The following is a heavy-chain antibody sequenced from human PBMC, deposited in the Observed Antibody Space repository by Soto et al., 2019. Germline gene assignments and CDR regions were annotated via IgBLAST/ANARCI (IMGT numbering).Heavy chain of an antibody. CDR3: ARDLYSGDTLGYYGMDV. CDR1: GGSISSGGYY. D-gene: IGHD4-17*01. CDR2: IYYSGST. Sequence: QVQLQESGPGLVKPSQTLSLTCTVSGGSISSGGYYWSWIRQHPGKGLEWIGYIYYSGSTYYNPXLQSRVTLAVXXSXNXXPLKLSSVTAADTAVYYCARDLYSGDTLGYYGMDVWGQGTTVTVSS. V-gene: IGHV4-31*03. J-gene: IGHJ6*02.